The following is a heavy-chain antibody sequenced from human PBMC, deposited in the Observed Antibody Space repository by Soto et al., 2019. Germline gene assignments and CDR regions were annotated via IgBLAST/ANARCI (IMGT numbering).Heavy chain of an antibody. CDR2: INHTGST. V-gene: IGHV4-34*01. CDR1: GTSFSNSY. Sequence: QVQLQQWGAGLLKPSETLSLSCSVYGTSFSNSYWSWIRQAPGKGLEWLGEINHTGSTNYNPSLKSRVTISVDASKKEFSLKLRSVTAADTAVYYCARVGQLFPDLDLWGRGTLVSVS. J-gene: IGHJ2*01. D-gene: IGHD3-10*01. CDR3: ARVGQLFPDLDL.